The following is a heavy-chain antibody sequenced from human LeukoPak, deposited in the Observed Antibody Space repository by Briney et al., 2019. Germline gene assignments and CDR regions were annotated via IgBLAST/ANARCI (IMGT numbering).Heavy chain of an antibody. CDR1: GYTFTSYG. Sequence: GASVKVSCKASGYTFTSYGISWVRQAPGQGLEWMGWISAYNGNTNYAQKLQGRVTMTTDTSTSTAYMELRGLRSDDTAVYYCARDAQSPQASGTFDTSYYFDYWGQVYFDYWGQGTLVTVSS. J-gene: IGHJ4*02. CDR3: ARDAQSPQASGTFDTSYYFDYWGQVYFDY. CDR2: ISAYNGNT. D-gene: IGHD2/OR15-2a*01. V-gene: IGHV1-18*01.